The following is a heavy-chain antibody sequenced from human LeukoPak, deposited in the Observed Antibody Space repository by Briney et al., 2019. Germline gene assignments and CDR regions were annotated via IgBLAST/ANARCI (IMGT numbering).Heavy chain of an antibody. CDR3: TRSVRNGHIDY. J-gene: IGHJ4*02. V-gene: IGHV1-8*02. CDR1: GYTFTSYG. D-gene: IGHD2-21*01. Sequence: GASVKVSCKASGYTFTSYGISWVRQAPGQGLEWMGWMNPNNGNTGYAQKFQGRVTMTRATSISTAYMELSSLTFEDTAVYYCTRSVRNGHIDYWGQGTLVTASS. CDR2: MNPNNGNT.